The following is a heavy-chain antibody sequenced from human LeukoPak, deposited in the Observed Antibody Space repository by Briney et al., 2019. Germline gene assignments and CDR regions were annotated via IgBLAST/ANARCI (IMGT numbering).Heavy chain of an antibody. Sequence: GRSLRLSCAASGFSFSTYAMHWVRQAPGKGLEWVSLIWHDASHTFYTDSVKGRFTISRDNSKNIVYLQMNSLGGEDTAVYYCAREIFGSGNNPDYWVQGTLVTVSS. V-gene: IGHV3-33*01. J-gene: IGHJ4*02. CDR3: AREIFGSGNNPDY. CDR1: GFSFSTYA. D-gene: IGHD3-10*01. CDR2: IWHDASHT.